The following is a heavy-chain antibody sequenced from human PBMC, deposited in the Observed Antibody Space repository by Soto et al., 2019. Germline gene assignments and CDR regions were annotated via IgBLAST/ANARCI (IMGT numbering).Heavy chain of an antibody. J-gene: IGHJ6*02. D-gene: IGHD3-10*01. CDR1: GYTFTSYY. CDR2: INPSGGST. CDR3: ARGSAPVWFGEEYGMDV. V-gene: IGHV1-46*01. Sequence: ASVKVSCKASGYTFTSYYMHWVRQAPGQGLEWMGIINPSGGSTSYAQKFQGRVTMTRDTSTSTVYMELSSLRSEDTAVYYCARGSAPVWFGEEYGMDVWGQGTTVTVSS.